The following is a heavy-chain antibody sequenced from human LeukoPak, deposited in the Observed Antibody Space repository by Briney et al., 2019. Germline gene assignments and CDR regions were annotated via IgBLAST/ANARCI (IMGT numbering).Heavy chain of an antibody. D-gene: IGHD3-3*01. CDR2: TYYRTKWYN. CDR1: GDSVSSNSAV. V-gene: IGHV6-1*01. CDR3: ARAASIMPYYDFWSGPSGGAFDI. Sequence: SQTLSLTCAISGDSVSSNSAVWNWIRQSPSRALVWLGRTYYRTKWYNDYAVSVKSRITINPDTSKNQFSLQLNSVTPEDTAVYYCARAASIMPYYDFWSGPSGGAFDIWGQGTMVTVSS. J-gene: IGHJ3*02.